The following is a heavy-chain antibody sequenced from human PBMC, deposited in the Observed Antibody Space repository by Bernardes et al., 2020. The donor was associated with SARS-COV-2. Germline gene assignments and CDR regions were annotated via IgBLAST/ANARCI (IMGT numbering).Heavy chain of an antibody. V-gene: IGHV3-23*01. D-gene: IGHD1-1*01. J-gene: IGHJ6*02. CDR1: GFTLSRNA. Sequence: GGSLRLSCAASGFTLSRNAMTWVRQAPGKGLEWLSGIRASGGSTYYADSVKGRFTISRNNSKDTLYLEMSRLNAEATAIYYCAKCVQGSYAMDVWGQGTTVTVSS. CDR2: IRASGGST. CDR3: AKCVQGSYAMDV.